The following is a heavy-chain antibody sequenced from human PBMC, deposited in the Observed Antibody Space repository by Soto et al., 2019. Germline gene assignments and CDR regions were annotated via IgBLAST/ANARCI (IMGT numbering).Heavy chain of an antibody. J-gene: IGHJ5*02. Sequence: SETLSLTCTVSGGSISSGDYYWSCIRQPPGKGLEWIGYIYYSGSTYYNPSLKSRVTISVDTSKNQFSLKLSSVTAADTAVYYCARELLNWSYGEKNWFDPWGQGTLVTVSS. D-gene: IGHD1-7*01. CDR2: IYYSGST. V-gene: IGHV4-30-4*01. CDR1: GGSISSGDYY. CDR3: ARELLNWSYGEKNWFDP.